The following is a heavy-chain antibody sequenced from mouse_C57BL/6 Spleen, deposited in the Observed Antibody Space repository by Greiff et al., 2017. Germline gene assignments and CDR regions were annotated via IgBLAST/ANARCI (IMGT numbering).Heavy chain of an antibody. CDR3: ARGDYGFAY. Sequence: EVQLQQSGPGLVKPSQSLSLTCSVTGYSITSGYYWNWIRQFPGNKLEWMGYISYDGSNKYNPTLKNRNSITRDTSKNQFFLKLNSVTTEDTATYYCARGDYGFAYWGQGTLVTVSA. CDR1: GYSITSGYY. CDR2: ISYDGSN. D-gene: IGHD2-4*01. V-gene: IGHV3-6*01. J-gene: IGHJ3*01.